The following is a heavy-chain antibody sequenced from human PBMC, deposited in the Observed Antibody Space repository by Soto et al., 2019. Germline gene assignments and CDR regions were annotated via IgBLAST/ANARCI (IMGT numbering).Heavy chain of an antibody. J-gene: IGHJ4*02. CDR3: AKVPPRMDIVVVPAAAFDY. V-gene: IGHV3-23*01. CDR2: ISGSGGST. Sequence: GGSLRLSCAASGFTFSSYAMSWVRQAPGKGLEWVSAISGSGGSTYYAGSVKGRFTISRDKSKNTLYLQMNSLRAEDTAVYYCAKVPPRMDIVVVPAAAFDYWGQGTLVTVSS. CDR1: GFTFSSYA. D-gene: IGHD2-2*03.